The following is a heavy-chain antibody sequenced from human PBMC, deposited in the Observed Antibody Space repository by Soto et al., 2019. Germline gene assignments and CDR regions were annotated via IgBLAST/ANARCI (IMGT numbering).Heavy chain of an antibody. Sequence: QVQLQESGPGLVKPSETLSLTCTVSGGSISSYYWSWIRQPPGKGLGWFGYIYYSGSTNYNPSLKSRVTISVDTSKNQFSLKLSSVTAADTAVYYCARGWGGDSSGYYLENWFDPWGQGTLVTVSS. CDR1: GGSISSYY. D-gene: IGHD3-22*01. CDR3: ARGWGGDSSGYYLENWFDP. V-gene: IGHV4-59*01. CDR2: IYYSGST. J-gene: IGHJ5*02.